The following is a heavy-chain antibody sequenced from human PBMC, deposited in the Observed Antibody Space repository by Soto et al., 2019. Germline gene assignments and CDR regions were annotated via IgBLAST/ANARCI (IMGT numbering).Heavy chain of an antibody. CDR3: ARVRGSSGSYFFDS. V-gene: IGHV4-59*02. CDR1: GASVSAHY. CDR2: ISNRGST. Sequence: PSETLSLTCTVSGASVSAHYWTWIRRPPEKGLEWIGFISNRGSTTFNPSLHARVTISVDTSSNQFSLSLSSVTAADTAVYYCARVRGSSGSYFFDSWGQGTLVTVS. D-gene: IGHD1-26*01. J-gene: IGHJ4*02.